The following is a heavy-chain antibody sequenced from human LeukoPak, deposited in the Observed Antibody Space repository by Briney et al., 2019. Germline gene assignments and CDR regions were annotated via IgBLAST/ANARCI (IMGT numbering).Heavy chain of an antibody. CDR3: ARVYSGYDLPGSLANYYFGY. Sequence: MTSETLSLTCTVSGGSISSYYWSWIRQPAGKGLEWIGRFYSGGGTDYNPSLKSRVTMSVDTSKNQFSLKLSSVTAADTAVYYCARVYSGYDLPGSLANYYFGYWGQGTLVTVSS. CDR2: FYSGGGT. CDR1: GGSISSYY. J-gene: IGHJ4*02. D-gene: IGHD5-12*01. V-gene: IGHV4-4*07.